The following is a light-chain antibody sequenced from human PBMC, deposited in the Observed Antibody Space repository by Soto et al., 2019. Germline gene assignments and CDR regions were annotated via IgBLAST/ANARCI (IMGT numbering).Light chain of an antibody. CDR3: QHYNTYSTFT. V-gene: IGKV1-5*01. CDR2: DLS. Sequence: DIQMTQSPSSLSASVGDSVTITCRASQSISGWLAWYQQKPGKAPKLLIFDLSTLESGVPSRFSGSGSGTEFTLTISSLQPDDFATYYCQHYNTYSTFTFGPGTKVDIK. J-gene: IGKJ3*01. CDR1: QSISGW.